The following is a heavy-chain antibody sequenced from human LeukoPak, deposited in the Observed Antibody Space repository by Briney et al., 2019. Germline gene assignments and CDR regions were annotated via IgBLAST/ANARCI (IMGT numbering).Heavy chain of an antibody. J-gene: IGHJ4*02. D-gene: IGHD3-22*01. CDR2: INPNSGGT. CDR1: GYTFTGYY. V-gene: IGHV1-2*06. CDR3: ARGERDYYDSRGYYTY. Sequence: ASVKVSCKASGYTFTGYYMHWVRQAPGQGLEWMGRINPNSGGTNYVQKFQGRVTMTRDTSISTAYIELSRLRSDDTAVYYCARGERDYYDSRGYYTYWGQGTLVTVSS.